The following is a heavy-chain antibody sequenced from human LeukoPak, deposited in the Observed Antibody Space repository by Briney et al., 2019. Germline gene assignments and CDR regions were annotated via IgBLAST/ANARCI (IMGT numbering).Heavy chain of an antibody. CDR3: ARAYSGIVVVSAARTRWDY. Sequence: SETLSLTCAVYGGSFSGYYWSWIRQPPGKGLEWIEEINHSGSTNYNPSLKSRVTISVDTSKNQFSLKLSSVTAADTAVYYCARAYSGIVVVSAARTRWDYWGQGTLVTVSS. D-gene: IGHD2-2*01. J-gene: IGHJ4*02. CDR2: INHSGST. CDR1: GGSFSGYY. V-gene: IGHV4-34*01.